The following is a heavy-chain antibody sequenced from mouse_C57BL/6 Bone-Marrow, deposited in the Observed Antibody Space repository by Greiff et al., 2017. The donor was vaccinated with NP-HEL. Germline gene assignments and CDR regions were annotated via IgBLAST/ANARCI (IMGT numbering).Heavy chain of an antibody. Sequence: VQLQQPGAELVKPGASVKLSCKASGYTFTSYWMQWVKQRPGQGLEWIGEIDPSDSYTNYNEKFKGKATLTVDKSSSTAYMQLSSLTSEDSAVYYCAREGSTTGFAYWGQGTLVTVSA. D-gene: IGHD1-1*01. V-gene: IGHV1-50*01. CDR2: IDPSDSYT. J-gene: IGHJ3*01. CDR1: GYTFTSYW. CDR3: AREGSTTGFAY.